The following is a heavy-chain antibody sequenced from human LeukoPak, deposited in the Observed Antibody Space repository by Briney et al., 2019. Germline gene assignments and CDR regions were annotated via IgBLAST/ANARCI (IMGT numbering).Heavy chain of an antibody. CDR3: AKAHYYHSSGYSDY. CDR1: GFTFSSYA. J-gene: IGHJ4*02. CDR2: ISGSGGST. D-gene: IGHD3-22*01. V-gene: IGHV3-23*01. Sequence: GGSLTLSCAASGFTFSSYAMSWVRQSQGPGLEWVYAISGSGGSTYYADSVRVRFTISRDNSKNTLNLQMTSLRAEDTAVYYCAKAHYYHSSGYSDYWGQGTLVTVSS.